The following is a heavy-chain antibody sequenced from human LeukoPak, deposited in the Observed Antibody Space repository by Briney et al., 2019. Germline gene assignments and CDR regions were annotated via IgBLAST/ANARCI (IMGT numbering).Heavy chain of an antibody. J-gene: IGHJ5*02. D-gene: IGHD3-22*01. V-gene: IGHV4-34*01. Sequence: SETLSLTCAVYGGSFSGYYWSWIRQPPGKGLEWIGEINHSGSTNYNPSLKSRVTISVDTSKNQFSLKLSSVTAADTAVYYCARGVNYYDSSGYYVSYQPLRSYNWFDPWGQGTLVTVSS. CDR3: ARGVNYYDSSGYYVSYQPLRSYNWFDP. CDR2: INHSGST. CDR1: GGSFSGYY.